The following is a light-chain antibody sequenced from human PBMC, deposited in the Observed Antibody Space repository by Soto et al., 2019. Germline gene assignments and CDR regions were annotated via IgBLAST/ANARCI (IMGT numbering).Light chain of an antibody. CDR2: DVT. Sequence: SSLPHPSSGSGSPGQALTISRPGTSRDVGGYNYVSWYQQEPGKAPKLMIYDVTYRPSGVSNRFSGSKSDNTASLTISGLQAEDEADYYCSSYTGSTSYVFGTGTKVTV. CDR1: SRDVGGYNY. V-gene: IGLV2-14*01. CDR3: SSYTGSTSYV. J-gene: IGLJ1*01.